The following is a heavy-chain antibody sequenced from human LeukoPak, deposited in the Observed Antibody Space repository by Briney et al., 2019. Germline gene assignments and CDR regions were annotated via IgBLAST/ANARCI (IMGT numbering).Heavy chain of an antibody. D-gene: IGHD3-3*01. Sequence: GESLKISCKGSGYSFTSYWIGWVRQMPGKGLEWMGIIYPGDSDTRYSPSFQGQVTISADKSISTAYLQWSSLKASDTAMYYCAGQTARFHYYYYMDVWGKGTTVTVSS. CDR1: GYSFTSYW. CDR3: AGQTARFHYYYYMDV. V-gene: IGHV5-51*01. J-gene: IGHJ6*03. CDR2: IYPGDSDT.